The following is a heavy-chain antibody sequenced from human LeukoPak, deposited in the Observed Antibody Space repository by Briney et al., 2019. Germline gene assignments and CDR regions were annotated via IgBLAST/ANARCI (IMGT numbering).Heavy chain of an antibody. J-gene: IGHJ5*02. D-gene: IGHD2-8*01. V-gene: IGHV3-7*05. CDR2: INQGGSEK. CDR1: GFTFSSFW. Sequence: GGSLRLSCAASGFTFSSFWMNCVREAPGKGLEWVANINQGGSEKYYVDSVKGRFTISRDNVKNSLYLQMNSLRAEDTAVYYCVRRYCTNGVCNPWGQGTLVTVSS. CDR3: VRRYCTNGVCNP.